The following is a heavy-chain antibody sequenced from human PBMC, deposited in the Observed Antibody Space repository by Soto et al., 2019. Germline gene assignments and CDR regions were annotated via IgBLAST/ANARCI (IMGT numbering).Heavy chain of an antibody. D-gene: IGHD2-8*02. V-gene: IGHV3-30*18. CDR2: VTHDGTLY. Sequence: QVQLVESGGGVVQPGRSLRLSCVASGFTFSSCAMHWVRQVPGKGLEWLAVVTHDGTLYPYADSVKGRFSISRDNSRKTLYLQMNGLRPEDTAVYYCVKDRSVTWSFDYWGQGTLVTVSS. CDR3: VKDRSVTWSFDY. CDR1: GFTFSSCA. J-gene: IGHJ4*02.